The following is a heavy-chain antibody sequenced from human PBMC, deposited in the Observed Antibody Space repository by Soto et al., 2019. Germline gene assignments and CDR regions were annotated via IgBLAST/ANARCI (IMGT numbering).Heavy chain of an antibody. Sequence: QVQLVQSGAEVKKPGSSEKVSCKASGGTFSSYAISWVRQAPGQGLEWMGGIIPIFGTANYAQKFQGRVTNTADESTSAAYMELSSLRSEDTAVYYCARGEDGYSHKQPVHYWGQGPLVTVSS. CDR2: IIPIFGTA. J-gene: IGHJ4*02. V-gene: IGHV1-69*01. D-gene: IGHD5-18*01. CDR3: ARGEDGYSHKQPVHY. CDR1: GGTFSSYA.